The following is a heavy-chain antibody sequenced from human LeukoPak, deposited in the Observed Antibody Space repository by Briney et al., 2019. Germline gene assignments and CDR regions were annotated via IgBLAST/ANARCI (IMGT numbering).Heavy chain of an antibody. CDR1: GGSISSYY. D-gene: IGHD6-6*01. J-gene: IGHJ4*02. CDR2: IYYSGST. V-gene: IGHV4-59*12. CDR3: ARYSSSIYYFDY. Sequence: SETLSLTCTVSGGSISSYYWSWIRQPPGKGLEWIGYIYYSGSTNYNPSLKSRVTISVDRSKNQFSLKLSSVTAADTAVYYCARYSSSIYYFDYWGQGTLVTVSS.